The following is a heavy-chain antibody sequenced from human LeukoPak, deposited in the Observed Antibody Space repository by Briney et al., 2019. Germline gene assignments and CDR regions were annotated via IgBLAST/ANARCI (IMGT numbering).Heavy chain of an antibody. CDR2: IYPGDSDT. D-gene: IGHD2-15*01. CDR3: ARSRGVRYCSGGSCSAGFDY. J-gene: IGHJ4*02. CDR1: GYSFTSYW. Sequence: GESLKISCKGSGYSFTSYWIGWVRQMPGKGLEWMGIIYPGDSDTRCSPSFQGQVTISADKSISTAYLQWSSLKASDTAMYYCARSRGVRYCSGGSCSAGFDYWGQGTLVTVSS. V-gene: IGHV5-51*01.